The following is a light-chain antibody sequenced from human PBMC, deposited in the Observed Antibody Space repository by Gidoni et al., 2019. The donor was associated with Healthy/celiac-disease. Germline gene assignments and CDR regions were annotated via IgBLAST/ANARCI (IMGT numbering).Light chain of an antibody. Sequence: EIVLTQSPGTLSLSPGERATLSCRASQSVSSSYLAWYQQKPGQAPRLLIYGASSRATGIPDRFSGSGSGTDFTLTISRLEPEDFAVYYWQQYGSSRAFXXXTKVEIK. CDR1: QSVSSSY. J-gene: IGKJ1*01. CDR2: GAS. V-gene: IGKV3-20*01. CDR3: QQYGSSRA.